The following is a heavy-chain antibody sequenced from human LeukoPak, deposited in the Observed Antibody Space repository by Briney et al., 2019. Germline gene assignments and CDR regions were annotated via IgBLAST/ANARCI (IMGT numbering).Heavy chain of an antibody. V-gene: IGHV1-69*02. CDR3: ARGGIVEMATI. Sequence: GSSVKVSCKASGGTFSSYTISWVRQAPGQGREWMGRIIPILGIANYAQKFQGRVTITADKSTRKAYMELSSLRSEDTAVYYCARGGIVEMATIWGQGTLVTVSS. CDR1: GGTFSSYT. CDR2: IIPILGIA. D-gene: IGHD5-24*01. J-gene: IGHJ4*02.